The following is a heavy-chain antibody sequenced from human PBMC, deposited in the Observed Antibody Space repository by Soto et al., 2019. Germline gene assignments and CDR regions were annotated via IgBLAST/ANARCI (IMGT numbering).Heavy chain of an antibody. CDR1: GGSISSGDYY. J-gene: IGHJ5*02. CDR2: IYYSGST. Sequence: SETLSLTCTVSGGSISSGDYYWSWIRQPPGKGLEWIGYIYYSGSTNYNPSLKSRVTISVDTSKNQFSLKLSSVTAADTAVYYCARLIRGLRYFDWSSENRLDPWGQGNLVTV. CDR3: ARLIRGLRYFDWSSENRLDP. V-gene: IGHV4-61*08. D-gene: IGHD3-9*01.